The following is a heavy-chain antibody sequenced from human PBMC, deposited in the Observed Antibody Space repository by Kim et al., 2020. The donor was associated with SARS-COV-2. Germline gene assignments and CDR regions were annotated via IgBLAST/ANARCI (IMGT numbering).Heavy chain of an antibody. CDR2: IIPIFGTA. CDR1: GGTFSSYA. Sequence: SVKVSCKASGGTFSSYAISWVRQAPGQGLEWMGGIIPIFGTANYAQKFQGRVTITADESTSTAYMELSSLRSEDTAVYYCARDGRRLRYSDWPYYGMDVWGQGTTVTVSS. CDR3: ARDGRRLRYSDWPYYGMDV. J-gene: IGHJ6*02. V-gene: IGHV1-69*13. D-gene: IGHD3-9*01.